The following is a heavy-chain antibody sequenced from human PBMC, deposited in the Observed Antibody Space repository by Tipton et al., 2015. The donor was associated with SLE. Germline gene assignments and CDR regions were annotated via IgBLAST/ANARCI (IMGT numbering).Heavy chain of an antibody. CDR1: GYSTSSGYY. V-gene: IGHV4-38-2*02. CDR3: ARDPFGELEYFDL. CDR2: IYHSGST. D-gene: IGHD3-10*01. J-gene: IGHJ2*01. Sequence: TLSLTCAVSGYSTSSGYYWGWIRQPPGKGLEWIGSIYHSGSTYYNPSLKSRVTISVDTSKNQFSLKLSSVTAADTAVYYCARDPFGELEYFDLWGRGTLVTVSS.